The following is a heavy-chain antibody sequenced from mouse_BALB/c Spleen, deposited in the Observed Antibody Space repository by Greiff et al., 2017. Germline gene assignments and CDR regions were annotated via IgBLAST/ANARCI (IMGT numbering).Heavy chain of an antibody. CDR1: GYTFTSYW. CDR2: IYPGNSDT. D-gene: IGHD1-1*01. J-gene: IGHJ1*01. Sequence: VQLQQSGTVLARPGASVKMSCKASGYTFTSYWMHWVKQRPGQGLEWIGAIYPGNSDTSYNQKFKGKAKLTAVTSTSTAYMELSSLTNEDSAVYYCTRRYGSSHWYFDVWGAGTTVTVSS. V-gene: IGHV1-5*01. CDR3: TRRYGSSHWYFDV.